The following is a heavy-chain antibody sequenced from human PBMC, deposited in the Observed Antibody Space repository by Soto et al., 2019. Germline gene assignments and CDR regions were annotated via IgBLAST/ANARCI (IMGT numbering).Heavy chain of an antibody. CDR1: EATFSNYA. D-gene: IGHD1-26*01. J-gene: IGHJ6*02. CDR3: AAAAWEVQGGTYYFYGMDV. Sequence: ASVKVSCKASEATFSNYAISWVRQAPGQGLEWMGGIIPIFGTANYAQKFQGRVTITADKFTRTAYMALSSLRSEDTAVYYCAAAAWEVQGGTYYFYGMDVWGQGTTVTVSS. CDR2: IIPIFGTA. V-gene: IGHV1-69*06.